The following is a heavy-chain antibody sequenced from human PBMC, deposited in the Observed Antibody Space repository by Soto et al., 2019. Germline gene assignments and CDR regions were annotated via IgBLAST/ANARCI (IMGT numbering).Heavy chain of an antibody. CDR2: ISWDGDK. J-gene: IGHJ4*02. Sequence: QITLKESGPPLVKPTQTLTLPCTFSGFSRTTRGVCVGWIRRPPGKALEWIALISWDGDKRYRPSLKSRPTLTKDTSENQVVLTMHNMDHVDTATASCAHIRCYLLTGHYYFDYWGQGTLVTVSS. D-gene: IGHD3-9*01. V-gene: IGHV2-5*02. CDR1: GFSRTTRGVC. CDR3: AHIRCYLLTGHYYFDY.